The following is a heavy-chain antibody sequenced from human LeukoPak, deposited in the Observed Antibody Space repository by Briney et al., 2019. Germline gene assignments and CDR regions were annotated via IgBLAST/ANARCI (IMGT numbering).Heavy chain of an antibody. CDR2: ISGSAYNS. Sequence: GGSLRLSCAASGFTFSSYGLSWVRQAPGKGLEWVSTISGSAYNSYYADSVKGRFTISRDNSANTLYLQMDNLRAEDTALYYCAKHSGSYFIYYIDSWGQGTLVTVSS. CDR1: GFTFSSYG. CDR3: AKHSGSYFIYYIDS. V-gene: IGHV3-23*01. D-gene: IGHD1-26*01. J-gene: IGHJ4*02.